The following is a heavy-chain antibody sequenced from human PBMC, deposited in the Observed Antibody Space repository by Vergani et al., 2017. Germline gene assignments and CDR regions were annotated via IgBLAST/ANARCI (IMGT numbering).Heavy chain of an antibody. J-gene: IGHJ6*03. CDR2: INHSGSA. Sequence: QVQLQQWGAGLLKPSETLSLTCAVYGGSFSGYYWSWIRQPPGKGLEWIGEINHSGSANYNPSLKSRVTISVDTSKNHFSLKLGSVTAAVTAVYYCARGGTEYCSGGSRCRWYYYYYYYMDVWGKGTTVTVSS. CDR1: GGSFSGYY. D-gene: IGHD2-15*01. CDR3: ARGGTEYCSGGSRCRWYYYYYYYMDV. V-gene: IGHV4-34*01.